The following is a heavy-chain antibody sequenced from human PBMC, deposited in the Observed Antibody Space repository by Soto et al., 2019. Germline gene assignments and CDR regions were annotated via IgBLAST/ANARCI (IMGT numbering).Heavy chain of an antibody. V-gene: IGHV3-23*01. CDR3: AKDFIPRNSIYDPFDI. CDR1: GFNFGNYA. J-gene: IGHJ3*02. Sequence: EVQLLESGGGLVQPGGSLELSCGASGFNFGNYAMSWVRQAPGKGPEWVSSVGGTGSDTDYADSVRGRFTISRDNSKNAWYLHMNSLRAEDTAIYFCAKDFIPRNSIYDPFDIWGQGTTVTVSS. CDR2: VGGTGSDT. D-gene: IGHD2-21*01.